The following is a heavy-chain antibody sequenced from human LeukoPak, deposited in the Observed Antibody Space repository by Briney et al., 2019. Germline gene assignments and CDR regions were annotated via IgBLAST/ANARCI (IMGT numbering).Heavy chain of an antibody. CDR2: IYYTGNI. Sequence: PSETLSLTCTVSGGSISSSSYYWGWIRQPPGKGLEWIGEIYYTGNINYNPSLKSRVTISVDTSKNQFSLKLSSVTAADTAVYYCARRGQLWFGSYISNWGQGTLVTVSS. V-gene: IGHV4-39*07. D-gene: IGHD3-10*01. CDR3: ARRGQLWFGSYISN. CDR1: GGSISSSSYY. J-gene: IGHJ4*02.